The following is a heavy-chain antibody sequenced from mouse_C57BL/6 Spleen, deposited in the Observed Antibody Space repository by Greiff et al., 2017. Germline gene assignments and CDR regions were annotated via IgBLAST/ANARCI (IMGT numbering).Heavy chain of an antibody. J-gene: IGHJ4*01. CDR1: GYTFTSYW. Sequence: QVQLQQPGAELVKPGASVKLSCKASGYTFTSYWMHWVKQRPGQGLEWIGMIHPNSGSTNYNEKFKSKATLTVDKSSSTAYMQLSSLTSADSAVYYCARHSNYEGAMDYWGQGTSVTVSS. D-gene: IGHD2-5*01. CDR3: ARHSNYEGAMDY. V-gene: IGHV1-64*01. CDR2: IHPNSGST.